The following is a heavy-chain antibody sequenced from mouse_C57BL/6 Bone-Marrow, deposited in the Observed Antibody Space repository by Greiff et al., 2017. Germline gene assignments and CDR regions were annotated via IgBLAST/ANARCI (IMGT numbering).Heavy chain of an antibody. CDR1: GYTFTSYW. V-gene: IGHV1-52*01. J-gene: IGHJ2*01. CDR2: IDPSDSET. Sequence: VQLQQPGPELVRPGSSVKLSCKASGYTFTSYWMHCVKQRPIQGLEWIGNIDPSDSETHYTQKFKDKATLTVEKSSSTASMPLSSLTSADSAVFYCSGSHPVMGYFAYRGHGNLLTVFS. D-gene: IGHD1-1*02. CDR3: SGSHPVMGYFAY.